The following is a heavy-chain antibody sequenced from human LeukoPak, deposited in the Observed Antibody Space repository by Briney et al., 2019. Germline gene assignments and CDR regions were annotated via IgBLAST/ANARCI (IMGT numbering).Heavy chain of an antibody. Sequence: PSETLSLTCAVYGGSFSGYYWSWIRQPPGKGLEWIGEINHSGSTNYNPSLKSRVTISVDTSKNQFSLKLSSVTAADTAVYYCAALLKGLVAAVTGAPWGQGTLVTVSS. V-gene: IGHV4-34*01. J-gene: IGHJ5*02. D-gene: IGHD6-13*01. CDR3: AALLKGLVAAVTGAP. CDR2: INHSGST. CDR1: GGSFSGYY.